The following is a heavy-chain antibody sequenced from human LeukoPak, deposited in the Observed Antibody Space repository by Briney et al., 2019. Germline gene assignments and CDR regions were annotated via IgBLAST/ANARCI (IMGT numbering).Heavy chain of an antibody. D-gene: IGHD6-6*01. CDR1: GGSFSGYY. J-gene: IGHJ3*02. CDR2: INHSGST. Sequence: PSETLSLTCAVYGGSFSGYYWSWIRQPPGKGLEWIGEINHSGSTNYNPSLKSRVTISVDTSKNQFSLKLSSVTAADTAVYYCARGLIEYSNVLDAFDIWGQGTMVTASS. V-gene: IGHV4-34*01. CDR3: ARGLIEYSNVLDAFDI.